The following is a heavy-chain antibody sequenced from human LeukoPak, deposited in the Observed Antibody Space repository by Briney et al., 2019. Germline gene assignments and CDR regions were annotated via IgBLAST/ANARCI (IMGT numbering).Heavy chain of an antibody. CDR2: IYYSGST. CDR3: ARTTEGYCRSTTCYGFYYSYYMDV. CDR1: GGSISNYY. J-gene: IGHJ6*03. Sequence: WETLSPTCTVSGGSISNYYWSWIRQPPGKGLEWIGYIYYSGSTNYNPSLKSRVTISVDTSKNQFSLKLSSVTAADTAVYYCARTTEGYCRSTTCYGFYYSYYMDVWGKGTTVTISS. D-gene: IGHD2-2*01. V-gene: IGHV4-59*01.